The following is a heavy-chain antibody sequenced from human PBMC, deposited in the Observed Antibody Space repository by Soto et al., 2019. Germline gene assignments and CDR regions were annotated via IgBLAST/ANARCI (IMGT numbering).Heavy chain of an antibody. J-gene: IGHJ6*02. CDR1: GGSISSYY. CDR2: IYTSVST. Sequence: KPSETLSLTCTVSGGSISSYYWSWIRQPAGKGLEWIGRIYTSVSTNYNPSLKSRVTMSVDTSKNQFSLKLSSVTAADTAVYYCARSDIVVVPAAIPPYYYGTEAWGQGNTVTVS. CDR3: ARSDIVVVPAAIPPYYYGTEA. V-gene: IGHV4-4*07. D-gene: IGHD2-2*02.